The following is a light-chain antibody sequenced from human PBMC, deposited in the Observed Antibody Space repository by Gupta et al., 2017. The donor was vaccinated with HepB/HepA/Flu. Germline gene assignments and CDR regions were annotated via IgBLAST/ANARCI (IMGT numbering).Light chain of an antibody. CDR3: QQYGSSPLT. CDR2: GAS. J-gene: IGKJ4*01. V-gene: IGKV3-20*01. CDR1: QSVSSSY. Sequence: ELVLPQSPVTLSLSPGERATRSCRASQSVSSSYLAWYQQKPGQAPRLLIYGASSRATGIPDRFSGSGSGTDFTLTISRLDPEDFAVYYCQQYGSSPLTFGGGTKVEIK.